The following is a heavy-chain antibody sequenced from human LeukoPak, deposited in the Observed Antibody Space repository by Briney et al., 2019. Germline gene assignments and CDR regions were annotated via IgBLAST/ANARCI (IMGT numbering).Heavy chain of an antibody. V-gene: IGHV4-61*08. J-gene: IGHJ2*01. CDR2: IYYSGST. D-gene: IGHD1-1*01. Sequence: SQTLSLTCTVSGGSISSGDYYWSWIRQPPGKGLEWIGYIYYSGSTSYNPSLESRVTISVDTSKNQFSLKLSSVTAADTAVYYCARDIWKDWYFDLWGRGTLVTVSS. CDR3: ARDIWKDWYFDL. CDR1: GGSISSGDYY.